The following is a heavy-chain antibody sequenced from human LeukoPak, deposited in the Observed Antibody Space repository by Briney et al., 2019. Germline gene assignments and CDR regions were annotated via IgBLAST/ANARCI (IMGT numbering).Heavy chain of an antibody. CDR2: IYSGGST. Sequence: GGSLRLSCAASEFSVGSNYMSWVRQAPGKGLEWVSVIYSGGSTYYADSVKGRFTISRDNSKNMLYLQMNSLRAEDTAVYYCARGGKSGYYYAYWGQGTLVTVSS. CDR3: ARGGKSGYYYAY. V-gene: IGHV3-53*01. CDR1: EFSVGSNY. J-gene: IGHJ4*02. D-gene: IGHD3-22*01.